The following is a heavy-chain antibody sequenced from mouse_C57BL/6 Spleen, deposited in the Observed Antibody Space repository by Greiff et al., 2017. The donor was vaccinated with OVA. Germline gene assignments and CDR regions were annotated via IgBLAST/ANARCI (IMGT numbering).Heavy chain of an antibody. CDR2: IHPSDSDT. Sequence: QVQLQQPGAELVKPGASVKVSCKASGYTFTSYWMHWVKQRPGQGLEWIGRIHPSDSDTNYNQKFKGKATLTVDKSSSTAYMQLSSLTSEDSAVYDCASYYSNYVGYFDVWGTGTTVTVSS. V-gene: IGHV1-74*01. CDR1: GYTFTSYW. J-gene: IGHJ1*03. CDR3: ASYYSNYVGYFDV. D-gene: IGHD2-5*01.